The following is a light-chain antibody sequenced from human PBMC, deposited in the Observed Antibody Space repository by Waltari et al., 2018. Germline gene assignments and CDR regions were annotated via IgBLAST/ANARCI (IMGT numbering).Light chain of an antibody. Sequence: IQLTQSPSSLSASVGARVTITCRASQTISRFLNWYQQKPGKAPQLLIYTASNLQDGVPSRFSGSGSGSDFTLTISSLHPEDFGTYYCQQSDSLPLTFAGGTTVEI. CDR2: TAS. CDR3: QQSDSLPLT. J-gene: IGKJ4*01. CDR1: QTISRF. V-gene: IGKV1-39*01.